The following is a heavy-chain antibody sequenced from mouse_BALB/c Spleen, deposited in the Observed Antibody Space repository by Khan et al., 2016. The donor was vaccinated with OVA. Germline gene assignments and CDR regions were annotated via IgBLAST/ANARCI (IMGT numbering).Heavy chain of an antibody. D-gene: IGHD1-1*01. CDR2: ISYSGST. CDR3: ARSNDYGYAMDY. Sequence: EVQLQESGPGLVKPSQSLSLTCTVTGYSITSNYAWNWIRQFPGNKLEWMGYISYSGSTSYNPSLKSRISITRDTSKNQFFLQLNSVTTEDTATYYCARSNDYGYAMDYWGQGTSVTVSS. CDR1: GYSITSNYA. J-gene: IGHJ4*01. V-gene: IGHV3-2*02.